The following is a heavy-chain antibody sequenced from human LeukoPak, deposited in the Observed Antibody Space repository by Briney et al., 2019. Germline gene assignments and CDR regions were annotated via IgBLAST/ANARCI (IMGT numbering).Heavy chain of an antibody. D-gene: IGHD3-22*01. Sequence: PSETLSLTCTVSGGSISSYYWSWIRQPAGKGLEWIGRIYTSGSTNYNPSLKSRVTMSVDTSKNQFSLKLSSVTAADTAVYYCARDYYDSSGYWPLSYWGQGTLVTVSS. CDR2: IYTSGST. V-gene: IGHV4-4*07. CDR1: GGSISSYY. CDR3: ARDYYDSSGYWPLSY. J-gene: IGHJ4*02.